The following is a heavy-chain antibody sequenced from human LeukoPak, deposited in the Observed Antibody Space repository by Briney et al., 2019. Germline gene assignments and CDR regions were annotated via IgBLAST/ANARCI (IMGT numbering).Heavy chain of an antibody. V-gene: IGHV3-30*01. Sequence: GGSLRLSCAASGFTFGSYAMHWVRQAPGKGLEWVAVISYDGSNKYYADSVKGRFTISRDNSKNTLYLQMNSLRAEDTAVYYCAREEPESSSWYGLLVYWGQGTLVTVSS. CDR1: GFTFGSYA. D-gene: IGHD6-13*01. J-gene: IGHJ4*02. CDR2: ISYDGSNK. CDR3: AREEPESSSWYGLLVY.